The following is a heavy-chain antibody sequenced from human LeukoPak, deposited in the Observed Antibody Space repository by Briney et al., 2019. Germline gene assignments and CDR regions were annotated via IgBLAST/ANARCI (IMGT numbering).Heavy chain of an antibody. CDR3: ARTLRNSFGYGNY. Sequence: GGSLRLSCAASGFTFSNYEMNWVRQAPGKGLEWISFISSSGTTIYYADSVKGRFTISRDNAKNSLYLQMNSLRVEDTAIYYCARTLRNSFGYGNYWGQGTLATVSS. V-gene: IGHV3-48*03. CDR2: ISSSGTTI. D-gene: IGHD5-18*01. J-gene: IGHJ4*02. CDR1: GFTFSNYE.